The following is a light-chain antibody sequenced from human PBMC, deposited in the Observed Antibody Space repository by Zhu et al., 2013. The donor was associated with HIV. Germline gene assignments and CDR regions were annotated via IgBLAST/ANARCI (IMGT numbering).Light chain of an antibody. Sequence: DIQMTQSPSSLSASVGDRVTITCRASRGISNYLAWYQQRPGKVPKLLIYAASTLQSGVPSRFSGGGAGTDFTFTINSLQPEDIATYYCQQYDNLPHTFGGGPRWTSN. CDR3: QQYDNLPHT. CDR1: RGISNY. J-gene: IGKJ4*01. V-gene: IGKV1-27*01. CDR2: AAS.